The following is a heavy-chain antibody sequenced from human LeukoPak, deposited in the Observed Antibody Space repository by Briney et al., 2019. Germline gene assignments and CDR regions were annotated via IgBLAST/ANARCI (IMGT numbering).Heavy chain of an antibody. CDR3: ARRKTRGGPIDS. CDR1: GDSIHSFY. Sequence: PSKTLSLTCTVSGDSIHSFYWSWVRQPPGKGLERIGYIYYSGSTNYNPSLKSRITISVDTSKNQFSLRLSSVTAADTAIYYCARRKTRGGPIDSWGQGTLVTVSS. CDR2: IYYSGST. D-gene: IGHD3-16*01. V-gene: IGHV4-59*08. J-gene: IGHJ5*01.